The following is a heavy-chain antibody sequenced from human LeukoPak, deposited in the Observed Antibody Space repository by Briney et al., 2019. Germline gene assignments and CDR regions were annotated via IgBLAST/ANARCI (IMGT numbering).Heavy chain of an antibody. Sequence: PGGSLRLSCAASGFTFSSYAMSWVRQAPGKGLEWVSAISGSGGSTYYADSVKGRFTISRDNSKNTLYLQMNSLRAEDTAVYYCAKDPGYGSGPHDGYWGQGTLVTVSS. J-gene: IGHJ4*02. CDR1: GFTFSSYA. CDR3: AKDPGYGSGPHDGY. CDR2: ISGSGGST. V-gene: IGHV3-23*01. D-gene: IGHD3-10*01.